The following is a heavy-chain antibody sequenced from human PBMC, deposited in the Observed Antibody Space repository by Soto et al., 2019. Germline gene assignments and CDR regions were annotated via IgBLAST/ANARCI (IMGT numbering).Heavy chain of an antibody. CDR1: GFTVSSNY. CDR3: ARDTAMVTAYYYGMDV. D-gene: IGHD5-18*01. J-gene: IGHJ6*02. Sequence: GSLRHSCAASGFTVSSNYMSWVRQAPGKGLEWVSVIYSGGSTYYADSVKGRFTISRDNSKNTLYLQMNSLRAEDTAVYYCARDTAMVTAYYYGMDVWGQGTTVTVSS. V-gene: IGHV3-53*01. CDR2: IYSGGST.